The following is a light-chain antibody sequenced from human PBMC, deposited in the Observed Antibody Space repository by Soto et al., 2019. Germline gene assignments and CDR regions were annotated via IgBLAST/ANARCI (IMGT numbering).Light chain of an antibody. CDR1: SSDVGGYNY. CDR2: EVN. CDR3: SSYTSSRIYV. J-gene: IGLJ1*01. V-gene: IGLV2-14*01. Sequence: QSVLTQPASVSGSPGQSITISCTGTSSDVGGYNYVSWFQLHPGKAPKLIIYEVNSRPSGISSRFSGSKSGNTASLTISGLQAEDEADYYCSSYTSSRIYVFGTGTKLTVL.